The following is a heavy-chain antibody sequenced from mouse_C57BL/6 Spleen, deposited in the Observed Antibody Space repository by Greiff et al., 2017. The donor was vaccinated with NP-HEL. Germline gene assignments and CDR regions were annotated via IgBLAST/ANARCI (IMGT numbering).Heavy chain of an antibody. CDR1: GYTFTGYW. J-gene: IGHJ1*03. D-gene: IGHD2-4*01. CDR3: ARYGIYYDYDGKGRGAFDV. V-gene: IGHV1-9*01. Sequence: QVQLQQSGAELMKPGASVKLSCKATGYTFTGYWIEWVKQRPGHGLEWIGEILPGSGSTNYNEKFKGKATFTADTSSNTAYMQLSSLTTEDSAIYYCARYGIYYDYDGKGRGAFDVWGTGTTVTVSS. CDR2: ILPGSGST.